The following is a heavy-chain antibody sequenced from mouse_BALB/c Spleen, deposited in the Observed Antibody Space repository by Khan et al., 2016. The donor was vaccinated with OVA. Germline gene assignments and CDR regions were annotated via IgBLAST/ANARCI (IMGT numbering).Heavy chain of an antibody. CDR3: ARQPYYHYNIMDY. D-gene: IGHD2-10*01. CDR2: IWSDGST. V-gene: IGHV2-6-1*01. CDR1: GFSLTNYG. J-gene: IGHJ4*01. Sequence: QVQLKQSGPGLAAPSQSLSITCTISGFSLTNYGVHWIRQPPGKGLEWLVVIWSDGSTTYNSALQSRLTITKDNSQSQAFLKMNGLLTDDTAIYFCARQPYYHYNIMDYWGQGTSVTVSS.